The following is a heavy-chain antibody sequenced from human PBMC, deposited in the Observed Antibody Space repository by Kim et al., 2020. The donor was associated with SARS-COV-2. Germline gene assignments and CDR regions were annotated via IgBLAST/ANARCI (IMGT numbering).Heavy chain of an antibody. CDR2: NK. V-gene: IGHV3-33*06. CDR3: AKEETGYFDY. J-gene: IGHJ4*02. D-gene: IGHD7-27*01. Sequence: NKYYAASVKGRFTISRDNSKNTLYLQMNSLRAEDTAVYYCAKEETGYFDYWGQGTLVTVSS.